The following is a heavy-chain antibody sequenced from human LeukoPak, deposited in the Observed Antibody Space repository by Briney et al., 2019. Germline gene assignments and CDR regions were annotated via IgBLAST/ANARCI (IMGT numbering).Heavy chain of an antibody. J-gene: IGHJ4*02. CDR3: ARARVGGLRYFDWLSKPLYFDY. CDR2: IYSGGST. Sequence: GGSLRLSCAASGFTVSSNYMSWVRQAPGKGLEWVSVIYSGGSTYHADSVKGRFTISRDNSKNTLYLQMNSLRAEDTAVYYCARARVGGLRYFDWLSKPLYFDYWGQGTLVTVSS. D-gene: IGHD3-9*01. CDR1: GFTVSSNY. V-gene: IGHV3-53*01.